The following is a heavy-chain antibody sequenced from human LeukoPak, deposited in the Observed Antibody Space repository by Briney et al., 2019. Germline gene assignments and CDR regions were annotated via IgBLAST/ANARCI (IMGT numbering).Heavy chain of an antibody. CDR3: ARARILVWFGESGPDWFDP. CDR2: INPNSGGT. Sequence: ASVKVSCKTSGYTFTDYYIHWVRQAPGQGLEWMGWINPNSGGTNYAQMFQGRVTVARDTSISTAYMDLSRLRSDDTAMYYCARARILVWFGESGPDWFDPWGQGTLVTVSS. D-gene: IGHD3-10*01. J-gene: IGHJ5*02. V-gene: IGHV1-2*02. CDR1: GYTFTDYY.